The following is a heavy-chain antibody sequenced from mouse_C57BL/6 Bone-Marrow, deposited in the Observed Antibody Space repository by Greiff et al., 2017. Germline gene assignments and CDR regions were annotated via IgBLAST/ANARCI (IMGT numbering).Heavy chain of an antibody. CDR3: ARWLFITTVVAPMDY. V-gene: IGHV1-20*01. J-gene: IGHJ4*01. D-gene: IGHD1-1*01. Sequence: VQLQQSGPELVKPGDSVKISCKASGYSFTGYFMNWVMQSHGKSLEWIGRINPYNGDTFYNQKFKGKATLTVDKSSSTAHMGLRSLTSEDSAVYYCARWLFITTVVAPMDYWGQGTSVTVSS. CDR2: INPYNGDT. CDR1: GYSFTGYF.